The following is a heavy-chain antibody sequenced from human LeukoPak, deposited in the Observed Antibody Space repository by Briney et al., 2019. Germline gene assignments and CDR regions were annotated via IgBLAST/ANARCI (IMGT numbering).Heavy chain of an antibody. CDR3: ATRPKLAAAGMDYYFDY. Sequence: ASVKVSCKASGYTFTSYGISWVRQAPGQGLEWMGWISAYNGNTNYAQKLQGRVTMTTDTSTSTAYMELRSLRSDDTAVYYCATRPKLAAAGMDYYFDYWGQGTLVTVSS. CDR2: ISAYNGNT. CDR1: GYTFTSYG. J-gene: IGHJ4*02. V-gene: IGHV1-18*01. D-gene: IGHD6-13*01.